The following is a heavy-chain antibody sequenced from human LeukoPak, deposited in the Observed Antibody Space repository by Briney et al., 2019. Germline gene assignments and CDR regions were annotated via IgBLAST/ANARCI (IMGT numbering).Heavy chain of an antibody. CDR1: GFTFSGYW. D-gene: IGHD3-16*01. CDR2: IKQDGSEK. V-gene: IGHV3-7*01. J-gene: IGHJ4*02. Sequence: GGSLRLSCAASGFTFSGYWMSWVRQAPGKGLEWVANIKQDGSEKDYVDSVKGRFTISGDNAKNSLYLQMNSLRVEDTAVYYCARYGGSNYVAYWGQGTLVTVSS. CDR3: ARYGGSNYVAY.